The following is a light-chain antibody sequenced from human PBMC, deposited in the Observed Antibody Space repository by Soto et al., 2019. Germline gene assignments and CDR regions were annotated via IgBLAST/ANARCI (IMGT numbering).Light chain of an antibody. Sequence: DIQMTQSPSSLSASVGDRVTITCRASQSISSYLNWYQQKPGKAPKLLIYDASSLQSGVPSRFSGSGSGTEFTLTISSLQPDDFATYYCQQLSTYPSTFGGGTKVDIK. V-gene: IGKV1-39*01. CDR3: QQLSTYPST. CDR1: QSISSY. CDR2: DAS. J-gene: IGKJ4*01.